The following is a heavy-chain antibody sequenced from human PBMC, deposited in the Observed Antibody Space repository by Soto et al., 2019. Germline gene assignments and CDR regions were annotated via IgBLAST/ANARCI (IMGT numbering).Heavy chain of an antibody. D-gene: IGHD3-9*01. J-gene: IGHJ4*02. V-gene: IGHV4-59*01. CDR3: ARVSYFRGFDWLFAFDS. CDR1: GGSISSYY. Sequence: SETLSLTCTVSGGSISSYYWSWIRQPPGKGLEWIGYIYYSGSTNYNPSLKSRVSMSVDTSKNQFSLKLRSVSADDTAVYFCARVSYFRGFDWLFAFDSWGQGALVTVSS. CDR2: IYYSGST.